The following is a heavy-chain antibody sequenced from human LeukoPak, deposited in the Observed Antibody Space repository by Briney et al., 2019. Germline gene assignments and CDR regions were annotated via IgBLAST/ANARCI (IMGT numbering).Heavy chain of an antibody. CDR1: GYTFTSYA. J-gene: IGHJ3*02. Sequence: RASVKVSCKASGYTFTSYAMHWVRQAPGQRLEWMGWINAGNGNTKYSQKFQGRVTITRDTSASTAYMELSSLRSEDTAVYYCARVNYYDSSGYYYRENAFDIWGQGTMVTVSS. CDR2: INAGNGNT. V-gene: IGHV1-3*01. D-gene: IGHD3-22*01. CDR3: ARVNYYDSSGYYYRENAFDI.